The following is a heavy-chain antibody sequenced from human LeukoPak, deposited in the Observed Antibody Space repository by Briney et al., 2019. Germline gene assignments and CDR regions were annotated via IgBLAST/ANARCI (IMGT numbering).Heavy chain of an antibody. CDR2: IIPIFGTP. CDR1: GYTFTSYY. Sequence: SVKVSCKASGYTFTSYYMHWVRQAPGQGLEWMGGIIPIFGTPNYAQKFQGRVTITADESTSTAYMELSSLRSEDTAVYYCARSEEYYDFWSGYFVALSPGMDVWGQGTTVTVSS. D-gene: IGHD3-3*01. CDR3: ARSEEYYDFWSGYFVALSPGMDV. V-gene: IGHV1-69*13. J-gene: IGHJ6*02.